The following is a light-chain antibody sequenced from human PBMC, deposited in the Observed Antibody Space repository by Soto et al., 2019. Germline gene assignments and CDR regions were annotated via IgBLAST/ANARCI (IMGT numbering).Light chain of an antibody. V-gene: IGLV1-47*01. Sequence: QSVLTQPPSASGTPGQRVTIPCSGSSSNIGGNYVYWYQQLPGRAPKLLIYRNNQRPSGVPDRFSGSKSGTSASLAISGLRSEDEAHYYCAAWDDSLSGVVFGGGTKLTVL. CDR2: RNN. J-gene: IGLJ2*01. CDR1: SSNIGGNY. CDR3: AAWDDSLSGVV.